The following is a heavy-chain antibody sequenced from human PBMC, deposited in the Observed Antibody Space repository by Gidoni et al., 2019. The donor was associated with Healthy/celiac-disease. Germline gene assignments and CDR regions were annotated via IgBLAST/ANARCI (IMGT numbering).Heavy chain of an antibody. CDR3: ARVLDPYSSSYREGY. Sequence: SGGTFSSYAISWVRQAPGQGLEWMGGIITIFGTANYAQKFQGRVTITADKSTSTAYMELSSLRSEDTAVYYCARVLDPYSSSYREGYWGQGTLVTVSS. CDR1: GGTFSSYA. J-gene: IGHJ4*02. CDR2: IITIFGTA. D-gene: IGHD6-6*01. V-gene: IGHV1-69*06.